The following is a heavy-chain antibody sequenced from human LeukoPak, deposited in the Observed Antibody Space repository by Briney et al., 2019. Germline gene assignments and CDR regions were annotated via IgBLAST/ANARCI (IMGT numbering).Heavy chain of an antibody. D-gene: IGHD1-20*01. V-gene: IGHV4-59*01. CDR3: ARVSYNWNDPRGTFDY. Sequence: PSETLSLTCTVSGGSHSSYYWSWIRQPPGKGLEGMGYIYYCWWTNYNPSLKSRVTISVDTSTHQFSLKLSSGTAADTAVYYCARVSYNWNDPRGTFDYWGQGTLVTVSS. CDR2: IYYCWWT. CDR1: GGSHSSYY. J-gene: IGHJ4*02.